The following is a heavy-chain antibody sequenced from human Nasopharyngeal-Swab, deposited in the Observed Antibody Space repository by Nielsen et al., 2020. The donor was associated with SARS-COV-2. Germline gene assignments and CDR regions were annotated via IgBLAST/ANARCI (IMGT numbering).Heavy chain of an antibody. D-gene: IGHD5-18*01. CDR2: IIPIFGTA. CDR1: GGTFSSYA. CDR3: ARSRYAGYSYGLGYYYYMDV. Sequence: SVTVSCKASGGTFSSYAISWVRQAPGQGLEWMGGIIPIFGTANYAQKFQGRVTITADKSTSTAYMELSSLRSEDTAVYYCARSRYAGYSYGLGYYYYMDVWGKGTTVTVSS. J-gene: IGHJ6*03. V-gene: IGHV1-69*06.